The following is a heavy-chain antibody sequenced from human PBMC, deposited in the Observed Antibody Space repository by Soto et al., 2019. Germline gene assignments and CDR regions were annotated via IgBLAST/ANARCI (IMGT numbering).Heavy chain of an antibody. CDR2: IYYSGST. V-gene: IGHV4-31*02. D-gene: IGHD3-3*01. Sequence: WTWLRQYPGKGLEWLGYIYYSGSTYYNPSLKSRVSISLDTSKNQFSLRLSSVTAADTAVYYCARGSSGDFWSGSYAFDMWGQGTMVTVAS. CDR3: ARGSSGDFWSGSYAFDM. J-gene: IGHJ3*02.